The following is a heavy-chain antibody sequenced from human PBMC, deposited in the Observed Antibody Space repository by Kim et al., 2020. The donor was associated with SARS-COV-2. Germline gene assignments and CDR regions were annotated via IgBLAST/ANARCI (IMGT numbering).Heavy chain of an antibody. J-gene: IGHJ6*02. CDR3: AREGRIAVAGRFYYYGMDV. D-gene: IGHD6-19*01. Sequence: GRFTISRDNSKNTLYLQMNSLRAEDTAVYYCAREGRIAVAGRFYYYGMDVWGQGTTVTVSS. V-gene: IGHV3-30*07.